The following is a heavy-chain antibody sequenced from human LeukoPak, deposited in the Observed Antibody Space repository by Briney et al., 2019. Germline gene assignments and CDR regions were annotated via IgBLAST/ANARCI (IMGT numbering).Heavy chain of an antibody. J-gene: IGHJ6*03. CDR1: GGSFSGYY. CDR2: INHSGST. D-gene: IGHD6-6*01. V-gene: IGHV4-34*01. CDR3: ARSGSTRRLYYYYYMDG. Sequence: SETLSLTCAAYGGSFSGYYWSWIRQPPGKGLEWIGEINHSGSTNYNPSLKSRVTISVDTSKNQFSLKLSSVTAADTAVYYCARSGSTRRLYYYYYMDGWGKGTTVTVSS.